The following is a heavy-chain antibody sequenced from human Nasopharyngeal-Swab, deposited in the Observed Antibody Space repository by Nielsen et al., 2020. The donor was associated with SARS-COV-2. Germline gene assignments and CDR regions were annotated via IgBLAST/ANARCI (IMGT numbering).Heavy chain of an antibody. CDR1: GFTFDDYA. Sequence: GSLRLSCAASGFTFDDYAMHWVRQAPGKGLEWVSLISWDGGSTYYADSVKGRFTISRDNSKNSLYLQMNSLRAEDTALYYCAKDMVLVDIVVVPAAMPDYWGQGTLVTVSS. CDR2: ISWDGGST. CDR3: AKDMVLVDIVVVPAAMPDY. D-gene: IGHD2-2*01. J-gene: IGHJ4*02. V-gene: IGHV3-43D*04.